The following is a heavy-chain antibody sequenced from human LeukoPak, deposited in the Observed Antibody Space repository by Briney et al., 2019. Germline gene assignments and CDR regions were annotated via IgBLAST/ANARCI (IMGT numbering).Heavy chain of an antibody. CDR3: ARSERYNSGWYFYFDY. D-gene: IGHD6-19*01. J-gene: IGHJ4*02. CDR1: GGSMSGYF. Sequence: MPSETLSLTCTVSGGSMSGYFWSWIRQPPGKGLEWIGYIYYSGSTNYNPSLKSRVTISVDTSKNQFSLKLSSVTAADTAVYYCARSERYNSGWYFYFDYWGQGTLVTVSS. V-gene: IGHV4-59*01. CDR2: IYYSGST.